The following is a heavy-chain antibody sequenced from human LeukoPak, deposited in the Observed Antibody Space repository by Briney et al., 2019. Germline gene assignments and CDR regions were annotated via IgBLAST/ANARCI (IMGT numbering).Heavy chain of an antibody. J-gene: IGHJ3*02. CDR1: GYTFTGYY. CDR3: ARVLSQYYDGSGYYSDRAFDAFDI. Sequence: ASVKVSCKASGYTFTGYYMHWVRQAPGQGLEWMGWISPNSGGTNYAQKFQGRVTMTRDTSISTAYMELSRLRSDDTAVYYCARVLSQYYDGSGYYSDRAFDAFDIWGQGTMVTVSS. D-gene: IGHD3-22*01. CDR2: ISPNSGGT. V-gene: IGHV1-2*02.